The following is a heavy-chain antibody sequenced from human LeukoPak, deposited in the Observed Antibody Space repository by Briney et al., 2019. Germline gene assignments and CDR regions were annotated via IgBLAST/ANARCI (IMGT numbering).Heavy chain of an antibody. CDR1: GFTFSTYW. V-gene: IGHV3-74*01. CDR2: ITPDGSGT. J-gene: IGHJ4*02. Sequence: GGSLRLSCAASGFTFSTYWMHWVRRAPGKGLVWVSRITPDGSGTDYADSVNGRFTISRDNAKNMLYLQMNSLRAEDTAVYYCSRDLRGIRDYWGQGTLVTVSS. D-gene: IGHD2-15*01. CDR3: SRDLRGIRDY.